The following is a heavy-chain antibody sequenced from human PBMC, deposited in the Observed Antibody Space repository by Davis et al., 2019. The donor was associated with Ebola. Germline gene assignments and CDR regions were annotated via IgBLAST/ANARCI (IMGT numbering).Heavy chain of an antibody. CDR3: ARHNWNYDVHDY. J-gene: IGHJ4*02. CDR1: GYTFTNYA. CDR2: ISAYNGNT. D-gene: IGHD1-7*01. V-gene: IGHV1-18*01. Sequence: ASVKVSCKASGYTFTNYAMHWVRQAPGQRLEWMGWISAYNGNTNYAQKLQGRVTMTTDTSTSTAYMELRSLRSDDTAVYYCARHNWNYDVHDYWGQGTLVTVSS.